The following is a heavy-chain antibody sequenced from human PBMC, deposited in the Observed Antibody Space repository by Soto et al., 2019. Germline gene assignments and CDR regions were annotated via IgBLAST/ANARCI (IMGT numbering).Heavy chain of an antibody. Sequence: QVRLHESGPRLVKPSGTLSLRCTVSGGSVMSYYWNWIRQPAGKGLEWIGRLYTSGNIDYNPSLKSRITMSEDPSMSQVSLSLSSVTAADTAIYYCARDRGGWYGGFDFWGQGIPVTVSS. CDR1: GGSVMSYY. J-gene: IGHJ4*02. D-gene: IGHD6-19*01. V-gene: IGHV4-4*07. CDR3: ARDRGGWYGGFDF. CDR2: LYTSGNI.